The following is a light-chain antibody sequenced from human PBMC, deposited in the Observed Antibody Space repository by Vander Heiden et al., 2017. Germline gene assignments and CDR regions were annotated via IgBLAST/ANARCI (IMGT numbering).Light chain of an antibody. CDR1: QSISNY. J-gene: IGKJ2*01. V-gene: IGKV1-39*01. CDR3: QQTYTTPYT. CDR2: AAS. Sequence: DIQMTQSPSSLSTSVGDRLTVICRASQSISNYLNWYQQKPGKAPKVLIYAASSLQSGVPSRFSGSGSGTDFTLTISSLQPEDFATYYCQQTYTTPYTFGQGTKLEIK.